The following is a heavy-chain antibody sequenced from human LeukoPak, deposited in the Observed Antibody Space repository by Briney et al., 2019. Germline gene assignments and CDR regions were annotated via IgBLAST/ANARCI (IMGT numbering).Heavy chain of an antibody. CDR3: ARDFSTADSGYDLS. Sequence: QPGGSLRLSCAASGFTFSSYWMSGVRQAPGKGVEGVANIKQWGSEKYYGDSVKGRFTISRDNAKNSLYLQMNSLRAEDTAVYYCARDFSTADSGYDLSWGQGTLVTVSS. CDR2: IKQWGSEK. D-gene: IGHD5-12*01. J-gene: IGHJ4*02. V-gene: IGHV3-7*01. CDR1: GFTFSSYW.